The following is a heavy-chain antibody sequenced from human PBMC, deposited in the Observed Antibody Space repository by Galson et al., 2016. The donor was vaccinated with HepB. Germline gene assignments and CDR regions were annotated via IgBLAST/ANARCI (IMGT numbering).Heavy chain of an antibody. Sequence: SLRLSCAASGFIFGNYAMNWVRQAPGKGLEWISYISSSSSDSFYADSVKGRFTISRDNAKNSLYLKMSSLTDDDTAVYYCARGEIGTLPYYYFGMDVWGQGTAVTVSS. V-gene: IGHV3-48*02. J-gene: IGHJ6*02. CDR3: ARGEIGTLPYYYFGMDV. D-gene: IGHD1-1*01. CDR2: ISSSSSDS. CDR1: GFIFGNYA.